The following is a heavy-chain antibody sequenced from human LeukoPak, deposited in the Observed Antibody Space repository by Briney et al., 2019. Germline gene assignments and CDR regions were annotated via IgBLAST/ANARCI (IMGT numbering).Heavy chain of an antibody. J-gene: IGHJ6*03. CDR2: IWYDGSNK. CDR1: GFTFSSYG. V-gene: IGHV3-33*06. Sequence: PGGSLRLSCAASGFTFSSYGMHWVRQAPGKGLEWVAVIWYDGSNKYYADSVKGRFTISRDNSKNTLYLQMNSLRAEDTAVYYCAKDSNSYYYYMDVWGTGTTVTVSS. CDR3: AKDSNSYYYYMDV.